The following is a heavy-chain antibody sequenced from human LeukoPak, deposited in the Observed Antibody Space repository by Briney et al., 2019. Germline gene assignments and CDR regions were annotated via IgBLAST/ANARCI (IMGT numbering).Heavy chain of an antibody. Sequence: GGSLRLSCAASGFTFSSYGMHWVRQAPGEGLEWVAVIWYDGSNKYYADSVKGRFTISRDNSKNTLYLQMNSLRAEDTAVYYCARDGTRDYGDHYFDYWGQGTLVTVSS. CDR1: GFTFSSYG. D-gene: IGHD4-17*01. J-gene: IGHJ4*02. V-gene: IGHV3-33*01. CDR2: IWYDGSNK. CDR3: ARDGTRDYGDHYFDY.